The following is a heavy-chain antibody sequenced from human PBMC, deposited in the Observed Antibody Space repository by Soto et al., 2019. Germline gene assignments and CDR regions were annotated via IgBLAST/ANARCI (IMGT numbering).Heavy chain of an antibody. CDR2: ISSSSSYI. V-gene: IGHV3-21*01. CDR1: GFTFSSYS. J-gene: IGHJ5*02. CDR3: ARDLNWKGVFDP. Sequence: GGSLRLSCAASGFTFSSYSMNWVRQAPGKGLEWVSSISSSSSYIYYADSVKGRFTISRDNAKNSLYLQMNSLRAEDTAVYYCARDLNWKGVFDPWGQGTLVTVSS. D-gene: IGHD1-20*01.